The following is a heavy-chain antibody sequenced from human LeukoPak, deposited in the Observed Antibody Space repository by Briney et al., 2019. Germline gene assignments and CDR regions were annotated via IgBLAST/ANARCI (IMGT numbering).Heavy chain of an antibody. V-gene: IGHV1-2*02. CDR1: GYTFTGYY. J-gene: IGHJ6*02. Sequence: ASVKVSCKASGYTFTGYYMHWVRQAPGQGREWMGWINHNSGGTNYAQTFQGRVTMTRGTSISSAYMELSRLRPDDTAVYYCARDSVVVVPAALNSYYYYGMDVWGQGTTVTVSS. CDR2: INHNSGGT. D-gene: IGHD2-2*01. CDR3: ARDSVVVVPAALNSYYYYGMDV.